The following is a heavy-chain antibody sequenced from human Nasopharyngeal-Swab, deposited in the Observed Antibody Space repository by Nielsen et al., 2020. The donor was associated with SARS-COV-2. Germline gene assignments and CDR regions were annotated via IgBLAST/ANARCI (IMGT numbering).Heavy chain of an antibody. CDR1: GGTFSSYA. J-gene: IGHJ4*02. CDR2: IIPIFGTV. CDR3: ARSPRWGSGIQDY. D-gene: IGHD3-10*01. V-gene: IGHV1-69*13. Sequence: VKVSCKASGGTFSSYAISWVRQAPGQGLEWMGGIIPIFGTVNYAQKFQGRVTITADESTSTAYMELSSLRSEDTAVYYCARSPRWGSGIQDYWGQGTLVTVSS.